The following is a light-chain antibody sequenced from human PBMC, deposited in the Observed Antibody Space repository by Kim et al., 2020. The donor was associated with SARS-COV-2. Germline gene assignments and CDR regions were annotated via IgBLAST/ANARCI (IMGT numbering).Light chain of an antibody. CDR1: ARNICGDS. V-gene: IGLV1-47*01. J-gene: IGLJ1*01. CDR3: AAWDENLNGYV. CDR2: RNV. Sequence: SVPDSCPGGARNICGDSESCYQHAPGTARKILIYRNVQRPSGVLDRFSGSKAGTAASLAISGLRSEDEAEYFCAAWDENLNGYVFGSGTKVTVL.